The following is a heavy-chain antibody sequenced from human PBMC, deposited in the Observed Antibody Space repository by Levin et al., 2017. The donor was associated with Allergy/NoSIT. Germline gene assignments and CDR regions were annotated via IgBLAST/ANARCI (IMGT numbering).Heavy chain of an antibody. D-gene: IGHD3-3*01. CDR3: ARDGGYQIYDFWSGYYTNWFDP. Sequence: ASVKVSCKASGYTFTSYGISWVRQAPGQGLEWMGWISAYNGNTNYAQKLQGRVTMTTDTSTSTAYMELRSLRSDDKAVYYCARDGGYQIYDFWSGYYTNWFDPWGQGTLVTVSS. J-gene: IGHJ5*02. CDR2: ISAYNGNT. CDR1: GYTFTSYG. V-gene: IGHV1-18*01.